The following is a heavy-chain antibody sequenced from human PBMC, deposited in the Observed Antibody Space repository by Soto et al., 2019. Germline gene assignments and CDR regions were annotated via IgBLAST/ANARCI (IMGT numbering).Heavy chain of an antibody. J-gene: IGHJ4*02. CDR1: GFTFSSYA. V-gene: IGHV3-23*01. CDR2: ISGSGGST. Sequence: GGSLRLSCAASGFTFSSYAMSWVRQAPGKGLEWVSAISGSGGSTYYADSVKGRFTISRDNSKNTLYLQMNSLRAEDTAVYYCAKTGTMIVVVIQTFDEWGQGTLVTVSS. D-gene: IGHD3-22*01. CDR3: AKTGTMIVVVIQTFDE.